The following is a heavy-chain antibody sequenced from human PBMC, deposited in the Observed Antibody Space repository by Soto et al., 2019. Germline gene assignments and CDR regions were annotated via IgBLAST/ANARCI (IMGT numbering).Heavy chain of an antibody. Sequence: GGSLRLSCAASGFTFSSYGMHWVRQAPGKGLEWVAVISYDGSNKYYADSVKGRFTISRDNSKNTLYLQMNSLRAEDTAAYYCAKDLQWLDASPYYFDYWGQGTLVTVSS. J-gene: IGHJ4*02. CDR1: GFTFSSYG. CDR3: AKDLQWLDASPYYFDY. CDR2: ISYDGSNK. D-gene: IGHD6-19*01. V-gene: IGHV3-30*18.